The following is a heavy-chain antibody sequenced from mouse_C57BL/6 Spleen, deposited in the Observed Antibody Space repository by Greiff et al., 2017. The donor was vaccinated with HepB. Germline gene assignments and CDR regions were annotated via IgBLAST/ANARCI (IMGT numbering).Heavy chain of an antibody. J-gene: IGHJ2*01. CDR3: VRDGPYYYGSSYFDY. Sequence: DGGLVQPKGSLKLSCAASGFTFNTYAMHWVRQAPGKGLEWVARIRSKSSNYATYYADSVKDRFTISRDDSQSMLYLQMNNLKTEDTAMYYCVRDGPYYYGSSYFDYWGQGTTLTVSS. CDR1: GFTFNTYA. V-gene: IGHV10-3*01. CDR2: IRSKSSNYAT. D-gene: IGHD1-1*01.